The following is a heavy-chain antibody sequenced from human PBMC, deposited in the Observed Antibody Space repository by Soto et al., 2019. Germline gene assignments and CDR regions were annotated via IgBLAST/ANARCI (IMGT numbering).Heavy chain of an antibody. CDR3: ARGGYCVTTTCYKPWDY. D-gene: IGHD2-2*01. CDR2: IVPNLGVA. V-gene: IGHV1-69*02. Sequence: GASVKVSCKASGDTFNRHTFSWVRQAPGRGLEWMGRIVPNLGVANYAQSFQGRVTITADKSTSTTYMELSSLTSEDTALYYCARGGYCVTTTCYKPWDYWGQGTQVTVSS. J-gene: IGHJ4*02. CDR1: GDTFNRHT.